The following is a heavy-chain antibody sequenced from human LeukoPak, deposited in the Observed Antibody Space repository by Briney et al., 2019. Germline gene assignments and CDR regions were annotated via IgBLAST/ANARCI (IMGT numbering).Heavy chain of an antibody. J-gene: IGHJ5*02. D-gene: IGHD3-16*01. CDR2: MSPNSGDT. Sequence: ASVKVSCKASGYTFTGYNMHWVRQAPGQGLEWMGWMSPNSGDTKYPQKFQSRVTMTRDTSISTAYMELTGLTFDDTAVYYCASGLGRSWFDPWGQGTLVTVSS. CDR1: GYTFTGYN. CDR3: ASGLGRSWFDP. V-gene: IGHV1-2*02.